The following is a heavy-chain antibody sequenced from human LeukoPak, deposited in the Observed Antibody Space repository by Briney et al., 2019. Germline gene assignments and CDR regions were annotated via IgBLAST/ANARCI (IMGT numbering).Heavy chain of an antibody. CDR1: GFSFSSYW. Sequence: GGSLRLSCAASGFSFSSYWMSWVRQAPGKGLEWVANIKQDGSEKYYVDSVKGRFTISRDNAKSSLYLQMNGLRAEDTAVFYCARDSYYYESSGYFYVRGVFDYWGQGTLVTVSS. D-gene: IGHD3-22*01. V-gene: IGHV3-7*01. CDR3: ARDSYYYESSGYFYVRGVFDY. CDR2: IKQDGSEK. J-gene: IGHJ4*02.